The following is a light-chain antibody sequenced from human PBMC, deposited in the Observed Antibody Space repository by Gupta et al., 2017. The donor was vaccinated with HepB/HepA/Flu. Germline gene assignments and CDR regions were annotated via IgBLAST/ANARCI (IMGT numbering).Light chain of an antibody. V-gene: IGKV4-1*01. Sequence: DIVMTQSPDSLAVSLGERATINCRSSQTVLNYLAWFQQKPGQPPNLLINWASTRESGVPDRFSGSGSGRDFTLTIISRQAEDVAVYYCQEEDFTPRTFGQGTKVEIK. CDR3: QEEDFTPRT. J-gene: IGKJ1*01. CDR2: WAS. CDR1: QTVLNY.